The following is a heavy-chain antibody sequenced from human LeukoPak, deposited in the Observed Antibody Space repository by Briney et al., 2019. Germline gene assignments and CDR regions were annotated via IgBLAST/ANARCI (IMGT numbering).Heavy chain of an antibody. CDR2: IIPIFGTA. CDR3: AFYYYDSSGYYSDDY. J-gene: IGHJ4*02. CDR1: GGTFSSYA. Sequence: ASVKVSCKASGGTFSSYAISWVRQAPGQGLEWMGGIIPIFGTANYAQKFQGRVTITADESTSTAYMELSSLRSEDTAVYYCAFYYYDSSGYYSDDYWGQGTLVTVSS. D-gene: IGHD3-22*01. V-gene: IGHV1-69*13.